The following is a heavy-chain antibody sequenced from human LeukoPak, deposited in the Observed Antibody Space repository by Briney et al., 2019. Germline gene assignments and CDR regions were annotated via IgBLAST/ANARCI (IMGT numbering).Heavy chain of an antibody. V-gene: IGHV1-2*02. CDR1: GYTFTGYY. CDR3: ARDRCSSSGWMGFCYYYYGMDV. J-gene: IGHJ6*02. CDR2: INPNSGGT. Sequence: ASVKVSRKSSGYTFTGYYMHWERQAPGPGLEWMGWINPNSGGTNYAQKFQGRVTMTRDTSISTAYMELSRLRSDDTAVYYCARDRCSSSGWMGFCYYYYGMDVWGQGTTVTVSS. D-gene: IGHD6-19*01.